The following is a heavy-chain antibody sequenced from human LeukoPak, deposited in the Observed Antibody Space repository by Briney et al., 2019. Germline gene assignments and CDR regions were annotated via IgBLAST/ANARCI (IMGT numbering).Heavy chain of an antibody. CDR3: ASRHSKQQPYYYYMDI. Sequence: PSETLSLTCTVSGDSISSGSYYWSWIRQPAGKGLEWIGRIYSNGNTKFNPSLKSRVTISLDTSKNQFSLKLSSATAADTAVYYCASRHSKQQPYYYYMDIWGKGTTVTVSS. J-gene: IGHJ6*03. CDR2: IYSNGNT. D-gene: IGHD6-13*01. V-gene: IGHV4-61*02. CDR1: GDSISSGSYY.